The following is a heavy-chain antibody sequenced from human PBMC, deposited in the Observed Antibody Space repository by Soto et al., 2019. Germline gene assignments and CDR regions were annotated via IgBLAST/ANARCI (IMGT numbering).Heavy chain of an antibody. CDR1: GFTFSTYA. CDR3: ARVLPVLPSSMPGCFDY. J-gene: IGHJ4*02. Sequence: QVQLVESGGGVVHPGRSLRLSCVASGFTFSTYAMHWVRQAPGKGLAWVAVISFDGRNKFYADSVKGRFTISRDNSKNTVFLQMNSLRTEDTGVYYCARVLPVLPSSMPGCFDYCGQGALVTVSS. D-gene: IGHD2-2*01. V-gene: IGHV3-30*04. CDR2: ISFDGRNK.